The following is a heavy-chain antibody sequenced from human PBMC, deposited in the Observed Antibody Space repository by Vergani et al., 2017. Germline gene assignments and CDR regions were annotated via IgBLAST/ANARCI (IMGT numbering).Heavy chain of an antibody. Sequence: QVQLEESGPGLVKPSETLSLTCTVSGGSFNTYYWSWIRQSPGKGLEWIGYIYSTGSTNYNPSINSRVTMSVDTAKNQLSLKLRSVTAADTAVYFCARVMYRDEASTGYRLEGMDIWGQGTTVTISS. CDR1: GGSFNTYY. CDR2: IYSTGST. CDR3: ARVMYRDEASTGYRLEGMDI. V-gene: IGHV4-59*13. D-gene: IGHD3-9*01. J-gene: IGHJ6*02.